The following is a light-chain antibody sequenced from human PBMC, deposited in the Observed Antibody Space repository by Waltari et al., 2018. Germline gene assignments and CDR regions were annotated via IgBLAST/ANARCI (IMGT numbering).Light chain of an antibody. CDR3: QQYYSTPPT. CDR1: QGIGNS. V-gene: IGKV1-NL1*01. CDR2: GAS. J-gene: IGKJ2*01. Sequence: DIQMTQSPSSLSASIGDRVTITCRASQGIGNSLAWYQQKPGKAPKVLLFGASRLESGVPARFSGSGSGTDYTLTISSLQPEDFATYHCQQYYSTPPTFGQGTKLEIK.